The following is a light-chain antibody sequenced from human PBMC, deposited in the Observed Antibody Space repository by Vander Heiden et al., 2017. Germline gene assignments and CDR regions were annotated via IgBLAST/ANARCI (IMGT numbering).Light chain of an antibody. Sequence: QSVLTQPPPVSGAPGQRIIISCTGRSSNIGAGYGVHWYQQLPGTASKLLIYGNTNRASGVPDRFSGSKSGTSASLAITGLQAEDEADYYCQSYDSSLSVVFGGGTKLTVL. CDR2: GNT. CDR1: SSNIGAGYG. CDR3: QSYDSSLSVV. J-gene: IGLJ2*01. V-gene: IGLV1-40*01.